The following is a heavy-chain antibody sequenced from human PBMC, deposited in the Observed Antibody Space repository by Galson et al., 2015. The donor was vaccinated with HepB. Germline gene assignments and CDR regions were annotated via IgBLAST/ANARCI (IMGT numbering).Heavy chain of an antibody. Sequence: SLRLSCAASGFTFSSYAMHWVRQAPGKGLEWVAFIRYDGSNKYYADSVKGRFTISRDNSKNTLYLQMNSLRAEDTAVYYCASERSVWFGEADNWGQGTLVTVSS. CDR2: IRYDGSNK. D-gene: IGHD3-10*01. CDR3: ASERSVWFGEADN. J-gene: IGHJ4*02. V-gene: IGHV3-30*02. CDR1: GFTFSSYA.